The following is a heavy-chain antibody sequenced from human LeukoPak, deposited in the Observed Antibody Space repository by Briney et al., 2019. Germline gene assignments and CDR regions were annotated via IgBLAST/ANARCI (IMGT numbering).Heavy chain of an antibody. CDR3: ARGTGDKVGATTNPDY. D-gene: IGHD1-26*01. Sequence: ASVKVSCKASGYTFTGYGISWVRQAPGQGLEWMGWISAYNGNTNYAQKLQGRVTMTTDTSTSTAYMELGRLRSDDTAVYYCARGTGDKVGATTNPDYWGQGTLVTVSS. J-gene: IGHJ4*02. CDR2: ISAYNGNT. CDR1: GYTFTGYG. V-gene: IGHV1-18*01.